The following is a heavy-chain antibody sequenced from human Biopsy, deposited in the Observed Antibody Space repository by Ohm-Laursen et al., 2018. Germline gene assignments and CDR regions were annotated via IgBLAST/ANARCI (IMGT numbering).Heavy chain of an antibody. V-gene: IGHV4-39*01. CDR1: GDSISTSTTYY. CDR2: IYNSETT. CDR3: ARHPTGFWFDP. J-gene: IGHJ5*02. Sequence: SQTLFLTCIVSGDSISTSTTYYWAWLRQPPGKGLEWIGGIYNSETTFYNPSLKSRVAISVDTSTNQFSLKVSSVTAADTALYYCARHPTGFWFDPWGHGTLVTVSS.